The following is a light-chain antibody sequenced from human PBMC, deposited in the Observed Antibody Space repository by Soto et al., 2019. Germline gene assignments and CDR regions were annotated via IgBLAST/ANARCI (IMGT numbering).Light chain of an antibody. J-gene: IGKJ3*01. V-gene: IGKV3-20*01. Sequence: EIVLTQSPGTLSLSPGERATLSCRASQSVTNNYLAWYQQIPGQAPRLLVYGASARATGIPDRFSGSGSGTDFTLTISRLEPEDSAVYCCQHYVCSPHFTSGPGNKVDIK. CDR1: QSVTNNY. CDR2: GAS. CDR3: QHYVCSPHFT.